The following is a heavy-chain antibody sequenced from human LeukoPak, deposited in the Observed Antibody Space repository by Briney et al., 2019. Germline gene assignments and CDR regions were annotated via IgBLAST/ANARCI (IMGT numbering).Heavy chain of an antibody. CDR3: ARASLPFKYYFDY. V-gene: IGHV3-9*01. CDR2: ISWNSGSI. CDR1: GFTFDDYA. D-gene: IGHD2/OR15-2a*01. Sequence: GGSLRLSCAASGFTFDDYAMHWVRQAPGKGLEWVSGISWNSGSIGYADSVKGRFTISRDNAKNSLYLQMNSLRAEDTALYYCARASLPFKYYFDYWGQGTLVTVSS. J-gene: IGHJ4*02.